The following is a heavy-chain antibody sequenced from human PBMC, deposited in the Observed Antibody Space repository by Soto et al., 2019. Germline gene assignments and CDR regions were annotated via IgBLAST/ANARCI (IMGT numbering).Heavy chain of an antibody. V-gene: IGHV1-46*01. D-gene: IGHD1-1*01. J-gene: IGHJ6*02. CDR3: AVGGNDLSIDV. CDR1: GYTFTSYY. Sequence: QVQLVQSGAEVKKPGSSVKVSCKASGYTFTSYYMHCLRLAPGQGLSWMGIINPDGGGTSYAQQFQGRVIITRDTYTSTVYIEMSSLSSDDTAVYYCAVGGNDLSIDVWGQGTPVTVSS. CDR2: INPDGGGT.